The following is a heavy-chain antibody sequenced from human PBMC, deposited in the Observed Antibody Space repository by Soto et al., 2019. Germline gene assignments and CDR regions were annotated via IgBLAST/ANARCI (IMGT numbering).Heavy chain of an antibody. CDR2: ISGSGGSP. CDR3: ALDYYGSGSYPNDAFDI. Sequence: GGSLRLSCAASGFTFSSSAMSWVRQAPGKRLEWVSAISGSGGSPCYADSVKGRFTISRDNYKKTLYLQMNSLRAEDTAVYYCALDYYGSGSYPNDAFDIWG. CDR1: GFTFSSSA. D-gene: IGHD3-10*01. J-gene: IGHJ3*02. V-gene: IGHV3-23*01.